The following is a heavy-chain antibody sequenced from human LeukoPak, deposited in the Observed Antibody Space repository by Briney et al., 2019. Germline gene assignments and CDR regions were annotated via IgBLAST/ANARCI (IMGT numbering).Heavy chain of an antibody. CDR2: IYYSGST. CDR1: GVSISSYY. D-gene: IGHD2-15*01. CDR3: ARFRGRSAYYLDY. V-gene: IGHV4-59*01. J-gene: IGHJ4*02. Sequence: SETLSLTCTVSGVSISSYYWSWIRQPPGKGLEWIGYIYYSGSTNYNPSLKSRVTISADTSKNQFSLRLTSVTAADTAVYYCARFRGRSAYYLDYWGQGTLVTVSS.